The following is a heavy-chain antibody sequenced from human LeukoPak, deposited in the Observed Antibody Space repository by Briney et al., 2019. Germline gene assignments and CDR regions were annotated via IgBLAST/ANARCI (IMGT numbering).Heavy chain of an antibody. CDR3: AKLHNLNCDY. J-gene: IGHJ4*02. CDR2: ISGSGGST. D-gene: IGHD1-14*01. V-gene: IGHV3-23*01. Sequence: HPGGSLRLSCAASGFTFSDYAMSWVRQAPGKGLEWVSTISGSGGSTYYADSVKGRFTISRDSSKNTLYLQMNNLRPEDTAVYYCAKLHNLNCDYWGLGTLVTASS. CDR1: GFTFSDYA.